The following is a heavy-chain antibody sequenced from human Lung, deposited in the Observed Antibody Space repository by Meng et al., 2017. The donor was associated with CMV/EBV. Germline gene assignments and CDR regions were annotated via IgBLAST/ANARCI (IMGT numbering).Heavy chain of an antibody. J-gene: IGHJ6*02. CDR2: IRSKAFGGTT. CDR1: RLSVSNNF. CDR3: ARGTYISGWYYYYYYYAMDV. Sequence: GGSLRLSCAASRLSVSNNFLTWVRQAPGKGLEWVGFIRSKAFGGTTEYAASVKGRFTISRDDSKGIACLQMNSLKVEDTAVYYCARGTYISGWYYYYYYYAMDVWGQGTTVTVSS. V-gene: IGHV3-49*04. D-gene: IGHD6-19*01.